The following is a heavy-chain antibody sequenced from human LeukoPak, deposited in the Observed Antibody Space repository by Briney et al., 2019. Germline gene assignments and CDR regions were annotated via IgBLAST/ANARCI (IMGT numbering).Heavy chain of an antibody. CDR2: INHSGST. J-gene: IGHJ6*02. Sequence: PSETLSLTCAVYGGSFSGYYWSWIRQPPGKGLEWIGEINHSGSTSYNPSLKSRVTISVDTSKNQFSLKLSSVTAADTAVYYCARESMSYYYYGMDVWGQGTTVTVSS. V-gene: IGHV4-34*01. CDR1: GGSFSGYY. D-gene: IGHD2/OR15-2a*01. CDR3: ARESMSYYYYGMDV.